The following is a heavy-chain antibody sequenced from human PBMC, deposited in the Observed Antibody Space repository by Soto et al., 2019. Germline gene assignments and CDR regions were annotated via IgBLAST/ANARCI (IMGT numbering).Heavy chain of an antibody. J-gene: IGHJ1*01. CDR1: GGSISSYY. CDR2: IYYSGST. D-gene: IGHD2-21*02. CDR3: ARSLAYCGGDCSEGYFQH. V-gene: IGHV4-59*01. Sequence: KPSETLSLTCTVSGGSISSYYWSWIRQPPGKGLEWIGYIYYSGSTNYNPSLKSRVTISVDTSKNQFSLKLSSVTAADTAVYYCARSLAYCGGDCSEGYFQHWGQGTLVTVSS.